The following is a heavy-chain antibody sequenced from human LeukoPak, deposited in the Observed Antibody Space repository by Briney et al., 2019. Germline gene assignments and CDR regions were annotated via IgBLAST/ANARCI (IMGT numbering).Heavy chain of an antibody. J-gene: IGHJ5*02. CDR3: AKYAHGSGTSFDP. Sequence: GGSLRLSCAVSGFTFSSNWMSWVRQAPGKGLEWVAHIKQDGSEKHYVDSVKGRFTISRDNAKNSVYLQMSSLRAEDTAVYHCAKYAHGSGTSFDPWGQGTLVTVSS. V-gene: IGHV3-7*01. D-gene: IGHD3-10*01. CDR1: GFTFSSNW. CDR2: IKQDGSEK.